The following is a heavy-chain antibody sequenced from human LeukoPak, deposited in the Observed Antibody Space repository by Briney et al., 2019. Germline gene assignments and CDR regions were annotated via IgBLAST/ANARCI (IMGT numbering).Heavy chain of an antibody. Sequence: SETLSLTCTVSGGSISSYYWSWIRQPPGKGLEWIGYIYYSGSTNYNPSLKSRVTISVDTSKNQFSLKLSSVTAADTAVYYCARDGYSYGQETRSYWYFDLWGRGTLVTVSS. D-gene: IGHD5-18*01. J-gene: IGHJ2*01. CDR2: IYYSGST. CDR1: GGSISSYY. V-gene: IGHV4-59*01. CDR3: ARDGYSYGQETRSYWYFDL.